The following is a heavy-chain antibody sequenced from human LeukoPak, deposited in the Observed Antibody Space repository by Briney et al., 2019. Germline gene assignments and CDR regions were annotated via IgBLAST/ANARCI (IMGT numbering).Heavy chain of an antibody. CDR3: ARASYSSGWYLSFDY. CDR2: ISYDGSNK. J-gene: IGHJ4*02. Sequence: GGSLRLSCAASGFTFSSYAMHWVRQAPGKGLEWVAVISYDGSNKYYADSVKGRFTISRDNSKNTLYLQMNSLRAEDTAVYYCARASYSSGWYLSFDYWGQGTLVTVSS. D-gene: IGHD6-19*01. CDR1: GFTFSSYA. V-gene: IGHV3-30-3*01.